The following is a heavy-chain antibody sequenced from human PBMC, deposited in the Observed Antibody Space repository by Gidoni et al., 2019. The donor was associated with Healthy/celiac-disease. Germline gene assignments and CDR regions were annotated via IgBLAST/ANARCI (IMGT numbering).Heavy chain of an antibody. J-gene: IGHJ4*02. CDR1: GFTFSSYG. V-gene: IGHV3-30*18. CDR2: ISYDGSNK. Sequence: QVQLVESGGGVVQHGRSLRLSCAASGFTFSSYGMHWVRQAPGKGLEWVAVISYDGSNKYYAASVKGRFTISRDNSKNTLYLQMNSLRAEDTAVYYCAKGHSGYDYWGQGTLVTVSS. CDR3: AKGHSGYDY. D-gene: IGHD5-12*01.